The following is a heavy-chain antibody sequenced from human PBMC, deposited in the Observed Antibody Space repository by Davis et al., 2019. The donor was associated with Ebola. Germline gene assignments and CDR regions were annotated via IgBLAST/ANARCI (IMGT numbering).Heavy chain of an antibody. D-gene: IGHD5-18*01. J-gene: IGHJ4*02. V-gene: IGHV3-30*02. CDR3: AKDRHTAMVTGGYFDY. CDR1: GFTFSSYG. Sequence: PGGSLRLSCAASGFTFSSYGMHWVRQAPGKGLEWVAFIRYDGSNKYYADSVKGRFTISRDNSKNTLYLQMNSLRAEDTAVYYCAKDRHTAMVTGGYFDYWGQGTLVTVSS. CDR2: IRYDGSNK.